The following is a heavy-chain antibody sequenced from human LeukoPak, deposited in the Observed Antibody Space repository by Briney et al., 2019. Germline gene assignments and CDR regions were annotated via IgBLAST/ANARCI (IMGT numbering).Heavy chain of an antibody. CDR1: GFTFSSYA. Sequence: GGSLRLSCAASGFTFSSYAMSWVRQAPGKGLEWVSAISGSGGSTYYADSVKGRFTISRDNSKNTLYLQMNSLRAEDTAVYYCANPRGYCSGGSCSINWFDPWGQGNLVTVSS. V-gene: IGHV3-23*01. D-gene: IGHD2-15*01. J-gene: IGHJ5*02. CDR3: ANPRGYCSGGSCSINWFDP. CDR2: ISGSGGST.